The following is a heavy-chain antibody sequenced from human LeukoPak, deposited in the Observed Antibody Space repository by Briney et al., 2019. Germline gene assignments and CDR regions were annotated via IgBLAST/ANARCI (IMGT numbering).Heavy chain of an antibody. CDR1: GISLSSYA. CDR3: AKDGYCSSTSCYEKGYFDY. D-gene: IGHD2-2*03. J-gene: IGHJ4*02. CDR2: ISGSGGST. Sequence: VQPGGSLRLSCVVSGISLSSYAMSWVRQAPGKGLEWVSAISGSGGSTYYADSVKGRFTISRDNSKNTLYLQMNSLRAEDTAVYYCAKDGYCSSTSCYEKGYFDYRGQGTLVTVSS. V-gene: IGHV3-23*01.